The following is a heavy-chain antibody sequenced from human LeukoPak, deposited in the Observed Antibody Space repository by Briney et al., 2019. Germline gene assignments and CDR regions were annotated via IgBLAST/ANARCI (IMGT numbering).Heavy chain of an antibody. J-gene: IGHJ4*02. CDR2: ISYDGSNK. CDR3: AKGGELLYFDY. V-gene: IGHV3-30*04. Sequence: PGRSLRLSCAASGFTFSSYAMHWVRQAPGKGLEWVAVISYDGSNKYYADSVKGRFTISRDNSKNTLYLQMNSLRAEDTAVYYCAKGGELLYFDYWGQGTLVTVSA. D-gene: IGHD3-10*01. CDR1: GFTFSSYA.